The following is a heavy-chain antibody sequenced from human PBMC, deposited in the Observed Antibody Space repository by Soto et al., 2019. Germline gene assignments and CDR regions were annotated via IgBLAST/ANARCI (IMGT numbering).Heavy chain of an antibody. CDR1: GDSISSSKW. CDR2: IDHNGVA. Sequence: SETLSLTCGVSGDSISSSKWWTWVRQTPGNGLEWIGKIDHNGVANYNPSLEGRVTISKDISKNQISLKVTSVTAADSAVYYCARMNLDYYYYGMDVWGQGATVTVSS. J-gene: IGHJ6*02. V-gene: IGHV4-4*02. CDR3: ARMNLDYYYYGMDV.